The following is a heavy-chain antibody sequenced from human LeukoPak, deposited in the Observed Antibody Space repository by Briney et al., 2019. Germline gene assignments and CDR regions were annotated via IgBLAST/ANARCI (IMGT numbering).Heavy chain of an antibody. J-gene: IGHJ6*02. D-gene: IGHD1-7*01. CDR3: ARATPEQNSYYYAMDV. V-gene: IGHV3-21*01. Sequence: GGSLRLSCAASAFSLSNYYMSWVRQAPGKGLEWVSSISSTGSYKYYADPVKGRFTISRDNAKNSLYLQMNSLRAEDTAVYYCARATPEQNSYYYAMDVWGQGTTVTVSS. CDR1: AFSLSNYY. CDR2: ISSTGSYK.